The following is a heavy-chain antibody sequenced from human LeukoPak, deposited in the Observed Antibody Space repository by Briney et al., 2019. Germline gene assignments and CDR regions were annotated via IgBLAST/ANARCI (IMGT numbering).Heavy chain of an antibody. Sequence: PSETLSLTCTVSGGSISSYYWSWIRQPPGKGLEWIGEINQSGSTSYNPSLKSRVTISVDTSKNHFSLKVSSVTAADTAVYYCARRWNARLYNWFDPWGQGTLVTVSS. J-gene: IGHJ5*02. CDR2: INQSGST. D-gene: IGHD1-1*01. CDR3: ARRWNARLYNWFDP. V-gene: IGHV4-59*12. CDR1: GGSISSYY.